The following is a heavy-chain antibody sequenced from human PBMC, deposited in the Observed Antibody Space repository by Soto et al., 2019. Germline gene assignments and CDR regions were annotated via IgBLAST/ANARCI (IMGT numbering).Heavy chain of an antibody. Sequence: GGSLRLSCATFGFTFSSYSMNWVRQAPGEGLEWVSSISSSSSYIYYADSVKGRVTISRDNAKKSLYLQMNSLRAEDTAVYYCARGTHFDWPPVWFDPWGQGTLVTVSS. CDR1: GFTFSSYS. CDR3: ARGTHFDWPPVWFDP. J-gene: IGHJ5*02. D-gene: IGHD3-9*01. V-gene: IGHV3-21*01. CDR2: ISSSSSYI.